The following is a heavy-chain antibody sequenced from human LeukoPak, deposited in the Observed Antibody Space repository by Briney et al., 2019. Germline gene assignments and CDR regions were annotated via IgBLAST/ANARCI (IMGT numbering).Heavy chain of an antibody. Sequence: SETLSLTCAVYGGPFSGYYWSWIRQPPGKGLEWIGEINHSGSTNYNPSLKSRVTISVDTSKNQFSLKLSSVTAADTAVYYCARGRHYYGSGGLDYWGQGTLVTVSS. CDR2: INHSGST. CDR1: GGPFSGYY. CDR3: ARGRHYYGSGGLDY. V-gene: IGHV4-34*01. D-gene: IGHD3-10*01. J-gene: IGHJ4*02.